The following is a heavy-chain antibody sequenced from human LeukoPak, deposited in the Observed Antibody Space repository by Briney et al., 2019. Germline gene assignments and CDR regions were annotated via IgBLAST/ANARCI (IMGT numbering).Heavy chain of an antibody. Sequence: SDTLSLTCTVSGGPVSSGSYYWTWIRQPPGKGLGWIGYIYYSGSTNYNPSLKSRVTISVDTSKNQFSLKLSSVTAADTAVYYCARVMRTAKKVLDYWGQGTLVTVSS. CDR1: GGPVSSGSYY. CDR3: ARVMRTAKKVLDY. D-gene: IGHD3-3*01. J-gene: IGHJ4*02. CDR2: IYYSGST. V-gene: IGHV4-61*01.